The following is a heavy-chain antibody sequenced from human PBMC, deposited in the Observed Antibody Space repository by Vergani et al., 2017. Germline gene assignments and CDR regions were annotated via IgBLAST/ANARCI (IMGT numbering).Heavy chain of an antibody. J-gene: IGHJ4*02. CDR3: ASLRDGYNPWFWN. CDR2: INPIFGTA. V-gene: IGHV1-69*01. Sequence: VQLVQSGAEVKKPGSPVKVSCKASGGTSSSNAISWVRQAPGQGREWMGGINPIFGTANYAQKFQGRVTITADASTSTAYMELSSLRSEDTAVYYCASLRDGYNPWFWNWGQGTLVTVSS. D-gene: IGHD5-24*01. CDR1: GGTSSSNA.